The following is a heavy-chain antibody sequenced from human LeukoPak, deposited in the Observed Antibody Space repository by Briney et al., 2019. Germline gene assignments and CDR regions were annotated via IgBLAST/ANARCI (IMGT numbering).Heavy chain of an antibody. Sequence: SETLSLTCAVYGGSFSGYYWSWIRQPPGKGLEWIGEINHSGSTNYSPSLKSRVTISVDTSKNQFSLKLSSVTAADTAVYYCARGRKYYYGSGSYDYWGQGTLVTVSS. D-gene: IGHD3-10*01. CDR1: GGSFSGYY. CDR2: INHSGST. V-gene: IGHV4-34*01. CDR3: ARGRKYYYGSGSYDY. J-gene: IGHJ4*02.